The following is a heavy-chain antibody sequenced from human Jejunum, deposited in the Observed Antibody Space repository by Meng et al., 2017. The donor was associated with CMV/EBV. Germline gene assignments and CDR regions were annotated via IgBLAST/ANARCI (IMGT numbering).Heavy chain of an antibody. CDR2: ITSSGGTI. CDR1: GFTFRTCS. D-gene: IGHD5-18*01. V-gene: IGHV3-48*04. CDR3: ARDLQLST. Sequence: SFAASGFTFRTCSMTWVRQAPGKGLEWLSSITSSGGTIYYADSVKGRFTIFRDNAKNSLHLQMNSLRADDTAVYYCARDLQLSTWGQGTLVTVSS. J-gene: IGHJ5*02.